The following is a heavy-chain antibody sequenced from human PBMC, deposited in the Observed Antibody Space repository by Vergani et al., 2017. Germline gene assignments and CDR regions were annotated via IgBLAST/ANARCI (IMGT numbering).Heavy chain of an antibody. Sequence: QVQLVESGGGVVQPGRSLRLSCAASGLTFSNYAMHWVRQAPGKGLEWVAVIYSGGSTYYADSVKGRFIISRDNSKNTLYLQMNSLRAEDTAVYYCARAINRFDYWGQGTLVTVSS. D-gene: IGHD1-14*01. CDR1: GLTFSNYA. CDR2: IYSGGST. J-gene: IGHJ4*02. CDR3: ARAINRFDY. V-gene: IGHV3-NL1*01.